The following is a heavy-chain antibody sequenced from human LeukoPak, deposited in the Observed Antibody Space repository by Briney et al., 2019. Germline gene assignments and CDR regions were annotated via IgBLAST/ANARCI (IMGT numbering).Heavy chain of an antibody. Sequence: SGGSLRLSCAASGFTFSSYGMHWVRQAPGKGLEWVAVISYDGSNKYYADSVKGRFTISRDNSKNTLYLQMNSLRAEDTAVYYCAKDFYDSSGYEGDYWGQGTLVTVSS. V-gene: IGHV3-30*18. CDR1: GFTFSSYG. CDR3: AKDFYDSSGYEGDY. D-gene: IGHD3-22*01. CDR2: ISYDGSNK. J-gene: IGHJ4*02.